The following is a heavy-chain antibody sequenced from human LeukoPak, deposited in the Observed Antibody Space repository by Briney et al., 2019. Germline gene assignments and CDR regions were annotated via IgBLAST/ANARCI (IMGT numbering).Heavy chain of an antibody. V-gene: IGHV1-69*13. CDR1: GYTFTGYY. Sequence: GASVKVSCKASGYTFTGYYMHWVRQAPGQGLEWMGGIIPIFGTANYAQKFQGRVTITADESTSTAYMELSSLRSEDTAVYYCARDSYCSSTSCYPSVYWGQGTLVTVSS. CDR2: IIPIFGTA. J-gene: IGHJ4*02. D-gene: IGHD2-2*01. CDR3: ARDSYCSSTSCYPSVY.